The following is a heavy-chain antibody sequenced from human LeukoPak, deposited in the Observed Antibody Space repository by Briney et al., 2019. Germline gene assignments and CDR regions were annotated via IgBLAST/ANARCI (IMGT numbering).Heavy chain of an antibody. J-gene: IGHJ3*02. Sequence: GGSLRLSCAASGFTFDSYNMNWVRQAPGTGLEWGSYNSSSTGTTFYAGFVKGRFTISRDNAKNSRYLQMNSLRAEDTAVYYCARGGSYSSSSEDAFGIWGQGTMVTVSS. D-gene: IGHD6-6*01. CDR2: NSSSTGTT. CDR3: ARGGSYSSSSEDAFGI. V-gene: IGHV3-48*04. CDR1: GFTFDSYN.